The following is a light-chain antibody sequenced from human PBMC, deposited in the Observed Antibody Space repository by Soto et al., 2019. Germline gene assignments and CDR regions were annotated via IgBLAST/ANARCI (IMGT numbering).Light chain of an antibody. CDR1: QTITT. CDR2: RVS. CDR3: QQYGNLPLT. J-gene: IGKJ4*01. V-gene: IGKV3-20*01. Sequence: EIGLTQSLGALSLTPGERATLSCRASQTITTLAWYQRKPGQAPRLLIYRVSSRATGVPDRFSGSGSGTDYTLTISRLEPEDFAVYYCQQYGNLPLTFGGGTKV.